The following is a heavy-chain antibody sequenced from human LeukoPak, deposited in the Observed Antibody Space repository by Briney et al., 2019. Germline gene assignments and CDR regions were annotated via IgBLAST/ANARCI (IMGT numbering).Heavy chain of an antibody. J-gene: IGHJ5*02. D-gene: IGHD1-14*01. CDR3: AKGSGINHYHWIDP. Sequence: GGSLRLSCAASAFTFSSYAMNWVRQAPGKGLEWVSGISGGGGSTYYADSVKGRFTISRDNSKNTLYLQMDSLRAEDTALYYCAKGSGINHYHWIDPGGQGTLVTVSS. CDR1: AFTFSSYA. CDR2: ISGGGGST. V-gene: IGHV3-23*01.